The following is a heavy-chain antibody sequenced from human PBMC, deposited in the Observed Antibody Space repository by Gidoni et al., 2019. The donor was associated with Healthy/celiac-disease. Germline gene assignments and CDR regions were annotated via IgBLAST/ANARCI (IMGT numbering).Heavy chain of an antibody. CDR3: ARLSLSSSSEYYYYYGMDV. D-gene: IGHD6-6*01. CDR2: IKHSGST. CDR1: GGSFSGYY. V-gene: IGHV4-34*01. Sequence: QVQLQPWGAGLLKPSETLSLPCAVYGGSFSGYYWSWIRQPPGKGLEWIGEIKHSGSTKDNPSRKSRVTISVDTSKNQFSLKLSSVTAADTAVYYCARLSLSSSSEYYYYYGMDVWGQGTTVTVSS. J-gene: IGHJ6*02.